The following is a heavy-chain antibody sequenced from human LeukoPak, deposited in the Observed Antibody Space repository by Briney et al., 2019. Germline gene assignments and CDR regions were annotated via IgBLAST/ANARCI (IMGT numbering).Heavy chain of an antibody. D-gene: IGHD3-10*01. CDR1: GYTLTELY. J-gene: IGHJ6*04. V-gene: IGHV1-24*01. Sequence: ASLKVSCKVSGYTLTELYMHWVRQAPGKGLEWMGDFDHEDGETIYAQKFKGRVTMYEDTSTDTAYMEMSSLRSEDTAVYYCGTDLHGSGSPSRAYYYYGMDVWGKGTTVTVSS. CDR3: GTDLHGSGSPSRAYYYYGMDV. CDR2: FDHEDGET.